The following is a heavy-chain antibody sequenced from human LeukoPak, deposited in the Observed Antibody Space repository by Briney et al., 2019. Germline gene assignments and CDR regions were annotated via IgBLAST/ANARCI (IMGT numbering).Heavy chain of an antibody. CDR1: GGSISSYY. J-gene: IGHJ6*02. CDR3: ARAGCYGSGSRYYYYGMDV. V-gene: IGHV4-59*01. Sequence: SETLSLTCTVSGGSISSYYWSWIRQPPGKGLEWIGYIYYSGSTNYNPSLKSRVTISVDTSKNQFSLKLSSVTAADTAVYYCARAGCYGSGSRYYYYGMDVWGQGTTVSVSS. CDR2: IYYSGST. D-gene: IGHD3-10*01.